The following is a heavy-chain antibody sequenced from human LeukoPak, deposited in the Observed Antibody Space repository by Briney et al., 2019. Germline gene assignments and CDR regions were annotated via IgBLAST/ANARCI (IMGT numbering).Heavy chain of an antibody. CDR1: GGSISSYY. V-gene: IGHV4-59*01. Sequence: SETLSLTCTVSGGSISSYYWSCIRQPPGKGLEWIGYIYYSGSTNYNPSLKSRVTISVDTSKNQFSLKLSSVTAADTAVYYCAREGDSGYDLDYWGQGTLVTVSS. CDR2: IYYSGST. CDR3: AREGDSGYDLDY. J-gene: IGHJ4*02. D-gene: IGHD5-12*01.